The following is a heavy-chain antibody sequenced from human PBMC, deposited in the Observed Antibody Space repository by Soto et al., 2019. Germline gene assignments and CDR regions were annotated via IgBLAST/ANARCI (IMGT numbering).Heavy chain of an antibody. CDR3: ARVMTTFGVISKGPDH. CDR1: GYPFTTYG. V-gene: IGHV1-18*04. Sequence: QVQLAQSGAEVKKPGASVKVSCKASGYPFTTYGISWVRQAPGQGLAWMGWISTYNGDTEYPQSLQGRVTMTRDTSAATAYMELRSVRSDDTAVYYCARVMTTFGVISKGPDHWGQGTLVTVSS. CDR2: ISTYNGDT. D-gene: IGHD3-3*01. J-gene: IGHJ4*02.